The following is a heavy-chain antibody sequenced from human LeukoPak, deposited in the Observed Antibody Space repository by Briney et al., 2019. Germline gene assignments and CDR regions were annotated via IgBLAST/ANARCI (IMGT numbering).Heavy chain of an antibody. D-gene: IGHD5-12*01. CDR1: GFTFSTYW. CDR2: IKTDESDT. J-gene: IGHJ4*02. V-gene: IGHV3-74*01. Sequence: PGGSLRLSCAASGFTFSTYWMHWVRQAPGKGLVWVSRIKTDESDTDYADSVKGRFTISRDNAKNTLYLEMNSLRAEDTAVYFCTTIRPDYWGQGTLVTVS. CDR3: TTIRPDY.